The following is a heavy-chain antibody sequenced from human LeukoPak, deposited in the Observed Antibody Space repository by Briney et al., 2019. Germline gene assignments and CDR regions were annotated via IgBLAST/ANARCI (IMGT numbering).Heavy chain of an antibody. CDR1: GYTFTSYG. CDR2: ISAYNGNT. V-gene: IGHV1-18*01. J-gene: IGHJ3*02. Sequence: GASVKVSCKASGYTFTSYGISWVRQAPGQGLEWMGWISAYNGNTNYAQKLQGRVTMTTDTSTSTAYMELRSLRSDDTAVYYCVSNPTPYDAFDIWGQGTMVTVSS. CDR3: VSNPTPYDAFDI.